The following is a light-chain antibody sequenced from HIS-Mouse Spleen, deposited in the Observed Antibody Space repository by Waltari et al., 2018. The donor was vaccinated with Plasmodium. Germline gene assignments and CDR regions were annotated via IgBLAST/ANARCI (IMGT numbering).Light chain of an antibody. CDR3: QQYDNLPLT. V-gene: IGKV1-33*01. Sequence: DIQMTQSPSSLSASVGDRVTITCQASQDISNYLNWYQQKPGKAPKLLIYDAYNLETGLPSRFSGSGSGTDFTFTISSLQPEDIATYYCQQYDNLPLTFGGGTKVEIK. CDR2: DAY. J-gene: IGKJ4*01. CDR1: QDISNY.